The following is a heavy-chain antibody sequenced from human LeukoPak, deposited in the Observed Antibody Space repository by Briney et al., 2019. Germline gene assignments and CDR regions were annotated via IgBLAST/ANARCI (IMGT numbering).Heavy chain of an antibody. V-gene: IGHV3-30-3*01. CDR2: ISYDGSSK. CDR3: ARDAYDSSGYPAGI. Sequence: GGSLRLSCAASGFTFSSYAMHWVRQAPGKGLEWVAVISYDGSSKYYADSVKGRFTISRDNSKNTLYLQMNSLRAEDTAVYYCARDAYDSSGYPAGIWGQGTMVTVSS. CDR1: GFTFSSYA. D-gene: IGHD3-22*01. J-gene: IGHJ3*02.